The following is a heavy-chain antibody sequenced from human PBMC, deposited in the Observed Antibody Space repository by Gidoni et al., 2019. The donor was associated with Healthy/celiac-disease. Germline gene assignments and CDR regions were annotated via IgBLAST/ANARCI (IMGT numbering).Heavy chain of an antibody. CDR3: ARSYYYDSSGYYYSAYAFDI. CDR2: ISAYNGNT. Sequence: QVQLVQSGAEVKKPGASVKVSCKASGYTFTSYGISWVRQAPGQGLEWMGWISAYNGNTNYAQKLQGRVTMTTDTSTSTAYMELRSLRSDDTAVYYCARSYYYDSSGYYYSAYAFDIWGQGTMVTVSS. CDR1: GYTFTSYG. D-gene: IGHD3-22*01. V-gene: IGHV1-18*01. J-gene: IGHJ3*02.